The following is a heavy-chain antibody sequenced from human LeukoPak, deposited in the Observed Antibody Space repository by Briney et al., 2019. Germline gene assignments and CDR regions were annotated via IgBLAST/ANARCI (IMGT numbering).Heavy chain of an antibody. CDR3: ARGDGDYVRGNWFDP. J-gene: IGHJ5*02. V-gene: IGHV1-2*02. CDR1: GYTFTGYY. D-gene: IGHD4-17*01. Sequence: SVKVSCKASGYTFTGYYMHWLRQAPGPGLEWMGWINPNIGCTNYAQKFQGRVTMTRDTSSSTAYMELSRLRSDDTAVYYGARGDGDYVRGNWFDPWGQGTLVTVSS. CDR2: INPNIGCT.